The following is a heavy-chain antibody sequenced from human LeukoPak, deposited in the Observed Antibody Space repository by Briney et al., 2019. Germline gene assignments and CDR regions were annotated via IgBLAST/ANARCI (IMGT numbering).Heavy chain of an antibody. Sequence: SETLSLTCTVSGVSISRYYWSWVRQPAGKGLEWIGRIYTSGSTNYNPSLKSRVTISVDTSKNQFSLKLSSVTAADTAVYYCARLRFLEAYYYYYMDVWGKGTTVTVSS. J-gene: IGHJ6*03. CDR3: ARLRFLEAYYYYYMDV. CDR2: IYTSGST. D-gene: IGHD3-3*01. CDR1: GVSISRYY. V-gene: IGHV4-4*07.